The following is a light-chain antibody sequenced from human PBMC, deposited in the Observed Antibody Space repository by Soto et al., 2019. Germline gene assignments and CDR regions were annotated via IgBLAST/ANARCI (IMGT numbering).Light chain of an antibody. CDR2: GTT. CDR3: PFV. CDR1: SSNIGAGYD. Sequence: QSVLTQPPSVSGAPGQRVTISCTGSSSNIGAGYDVHWYQQLPGTAPKLVMYGTTNRPSGVPDRFSGSKSGTSASLAITGLQAEDETSNSTPFVFGTGTKVTVL. J-gene: IGLJ1*01. V-gene: IGLV1-40*01.